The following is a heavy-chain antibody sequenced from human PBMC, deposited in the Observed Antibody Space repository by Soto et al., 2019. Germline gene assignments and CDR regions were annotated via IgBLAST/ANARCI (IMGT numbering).Heavy chain of an antibody. J-gene: IGHJ6*02. CDR1: GGSFSGYY. V-gene: IGHV4-34*01. CDR2: INHSGST. D-gene: IGHD1-26*01. CDR3: APIPVGYIVGATPERTATHYYGMDV. Sequence: SETLSLTCAVYGGSFSGYYWSWIRQPPGKGLEWIGEINHSGSTNYNPSLKSRVTISVDTSKNQFPLKLGSVTAADTAVYYCAPIPVGYIVGATPERTATHYYGMDVWGQGTTVTVSS.